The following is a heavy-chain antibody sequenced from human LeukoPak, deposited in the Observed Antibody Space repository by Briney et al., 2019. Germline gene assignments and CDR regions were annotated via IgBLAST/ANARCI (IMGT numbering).Heavy chain of an antibody. Sequence: GGSLRLSCAASGFTFSSYAMSWVRQAPGKGLEWVSAISGSGGSTYYADSVKGRFTISRDNSKNTLYLQMNSLRAEDTAAYYCAKDRVTIFGVVIINLGAFDIWGQGTMVTVSS. V-gene: IGHV3-23*01. J-gene: IGHJ3*02. D-gene: IGHD3-3*01. CDR2: ISGSGGST. CDR3: AKDRVTIFGVVIINLGAFDI. CDR1: GFTFSSYA.